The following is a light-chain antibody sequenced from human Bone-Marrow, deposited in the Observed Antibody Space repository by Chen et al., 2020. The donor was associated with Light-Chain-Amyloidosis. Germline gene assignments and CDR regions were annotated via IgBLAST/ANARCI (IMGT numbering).Light chain of an antibody. J-gene: IGKJ4*01. CDR1: QTISSNY. CDR2: GSS. CDR3: QQYGTSRLT. Sequence: EIVLTQSPGTLSLSPGEGANLSCRASQTISSNYLTWYQQKFGQAPRLLIYGSSSRATGIPDRFTGSGSRTDFTLTINRLEPEDFAMYYCQQYGTSRLTFGGGTKVEIK. V-gene: IGKV3-20*01.